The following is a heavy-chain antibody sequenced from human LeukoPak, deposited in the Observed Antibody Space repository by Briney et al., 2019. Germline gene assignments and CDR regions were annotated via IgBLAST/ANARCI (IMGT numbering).Heavy chain of an antibody. D-gene: IGHD3-10*02. Sequence: GGSLRLFCAASGFTFSIYEMNGLRQAPGKGREWVSYISSSGSTIYYADSVKGRFTISRDNAKNSLYLQMNSLRAEETAVYYCAEIGITMIGGVWGKGTTVTISS. J-gene: IGHJ6*04. CDR2: ISSSGSTI. CDR1: GFTFSIYE. CDR3: AEIGITMIGGV. V-gene: IGHV3-48*03.